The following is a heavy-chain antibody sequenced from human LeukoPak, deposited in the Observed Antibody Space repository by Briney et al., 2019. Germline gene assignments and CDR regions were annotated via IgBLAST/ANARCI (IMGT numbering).Heavy chain of an antibody. Sequence: GESLKISCKGSGYSFISYWIGWVRQRPGKGLEWMGIIYPGDSDTRYSPSFQGQVTISADKSINTAYLQWSSLEASDTAMYYCARLRFGESDYYDGMDVWGQGTTVTVSS. CDR2: IYPGDSDT. J-gene: IGHJ6*02. CDR3: ARLRFGESDYYDGMDV. CDR1: GYSFISYW. V-gene: IGHV5-51*01. D-gene: IGHD3-10*01.